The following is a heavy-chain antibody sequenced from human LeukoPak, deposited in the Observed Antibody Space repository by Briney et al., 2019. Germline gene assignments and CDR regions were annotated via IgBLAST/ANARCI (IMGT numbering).Heavy chain of an antibody. V-gene: IGHV3-48*03. CDR1: GGSISSSN. CDR3: ASSLTYYYDSSGYPFDY. CDR2: ISSSGSTI. J-gene: IGHJ4*02. D-gene: IGHD3-22*01. Sequence: LSLTCAVSGGSISSSNWWSWVRQAPGKGLEWVSYISSSGSTIYYADSVKGRFTISRDNAKNSLYLQMNSLRAEDTAVYYCASSLTYYYDSSGYPFDYWGQGTLVTVSS.